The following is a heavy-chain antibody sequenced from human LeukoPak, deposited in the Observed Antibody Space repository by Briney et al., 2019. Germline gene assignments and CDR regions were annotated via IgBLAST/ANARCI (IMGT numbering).Heavy chain of an antibody. J-gene: IGHJ3*02. D-gene: IGHD2-2*01. CDR2: ISSSSSYI. CDR3: AKGGDYALPFDI. CDR1: GFTFSSYA. Sequence: GGALRLSCAASGFTFSSYAMSWVRQAPGKGLEWVSSISSSSSYIYYADSVKGRFTISRDNAKNSLYLQMNSLRAEDTAVYYCAKGGDYALPFDIWGQGTMVTVSS. V-gene: IGHV3-21*04.